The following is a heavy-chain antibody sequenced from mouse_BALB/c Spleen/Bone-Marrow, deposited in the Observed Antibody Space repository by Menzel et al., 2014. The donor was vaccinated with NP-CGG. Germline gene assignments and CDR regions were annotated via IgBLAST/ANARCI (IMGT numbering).Heavy chain of an antibody. CDR1: GFTFSSYA. CDR2: ISSGGSYT. Sequence: VQLVESGGGLVKPGGSLKLSCAASGFTFSSYAMSWVRQTPEKRLEWVAIISSGGSYTYYPDSVKGRFTISRDNAKNTLYLQMSSLRSEDTAMYYCARKSYYDYDGRPWSAYWGQGTLVTVSA. D-gene: IGHD2-4*01. J-gene: IGHJ3*01. CDR3: ARKSYYDYDGRPWSAY. V-gene: IGHV5-9-3*01.